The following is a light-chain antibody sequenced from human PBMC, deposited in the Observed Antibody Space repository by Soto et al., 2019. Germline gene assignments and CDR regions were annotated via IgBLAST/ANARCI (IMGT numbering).Light chain of an antibody. J-gene: IGLJ3*02. CDR1: SSNVGSNT. CDR3: ASWEDSLNGWV. Sequence: QSVLTQPPSASGTPGQRVTISCSGSSSNVGSNTVSWYQQLPGTAPKVLIYSDDQRPSGVPDRFSGSRSGSSASLAISGLQSGDEADYYCASWEDSLNGWVIGGGTKVTAL. V-gene: IGLV1-44*01. CDR2: SDD.